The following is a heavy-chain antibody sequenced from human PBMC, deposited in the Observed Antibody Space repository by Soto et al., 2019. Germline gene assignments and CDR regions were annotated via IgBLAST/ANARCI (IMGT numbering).Heavy chain of an antibody. V-gene: IGHV3-23*01. CDR3: AREGEFPEGDAFDI. CDR1: GFTFSSDA. J-gene: IGHJ3*02. D-gene: IGHD3-16*01. Sequence: GGSLRLSCAASGFTFSSDAMSWVRQAPGKGLEWVSAISGSGGSTYYADSVKGRFTISRDNAKNSLYLQMNSLRAEDTAVYYCAREGEFPEGDAFDIWGQGTMVTVSS. CDR2: ISGSGGST.